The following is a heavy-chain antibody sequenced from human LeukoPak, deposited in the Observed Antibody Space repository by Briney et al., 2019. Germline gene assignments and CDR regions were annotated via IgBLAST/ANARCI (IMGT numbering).Heavy chain of an antibody. Sequence: ALRISCAASGFTFDDYAMHWVRQAPGKGLEWVSGISWNSGSIGYADSVKGRFTISRDNAKNSLYLQMNSLRAEDTALYYCAKGLYGDYEGSSFDYWGQGTLVTVSS. J-gene: IGHJ4*02. V-gene: IGHV3-9*01. D-gene: IGHD4-17*01. CDR1: GFTFDDYA. CDR3: AKGLYGDYEGSSFDY. CDR2: ISWNSGSI.